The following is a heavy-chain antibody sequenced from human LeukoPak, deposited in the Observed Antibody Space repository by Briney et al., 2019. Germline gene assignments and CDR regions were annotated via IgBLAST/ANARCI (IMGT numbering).Heavy chain of an antibody. J-gene: IGHJ4*02. CDR1: GFTFSSYS. V-gene: IGHV3-48*01. D-gene: IGHD1-7*01. CDR3: ARGWNSDYFDY. CDR2: ISSSSSTI. Sequence: GGSLRLSCAASGFTFSSYSMNWVCQAPGKGLEWVSYISSSSSTIYYADSVKGRFTISRDNAKNSLYLQMNSLRAEDTAVYYCARGWNSDYFDYWGQGTLVTVSS.